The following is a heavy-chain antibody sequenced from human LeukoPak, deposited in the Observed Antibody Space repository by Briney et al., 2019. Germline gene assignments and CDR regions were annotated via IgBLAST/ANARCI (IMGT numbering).Heavy chain of an antibody. Sequence: PGGSLRLSCAASGFTFSSSNMNWVRQAPGKGLEWVSSISSSSSFIFYADSVQGRFTISRDNTKNTLYLQMDSLRAEDTAVYYCARTYYSGSGTYQRWLDHWGQGTLVTVSS. D-gene: IGHD3-10*01. J-gene: IGHJ5*02. V-gene: IGHV3-21*04. CDR2: ISSSSSFI. CDR1: GFTFSSSN. CDR3: ARTYYSGSGTYQRWLDH.